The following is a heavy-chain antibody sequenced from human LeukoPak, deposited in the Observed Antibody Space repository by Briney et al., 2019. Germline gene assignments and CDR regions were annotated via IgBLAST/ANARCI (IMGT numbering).Heavy chain of an antibody. Sequence: PGGSLRLSCAASGFTFSSYEMNWVRQAPGKGLEWVSYISSSGSTIYYADSVKGRFTISRDNAKNSLYLHMSSLRAEDTAVYYCARVRDLYRDYWGQGILVTVSS. D-gene: IGHD5-12*01. V-gene: IGHV3-48*03. CDR2: ISSSGSTI. J-gene: IGHJ4*02. CDR1: GFTFSSYE. CDR3: ARVRDLYRDY.